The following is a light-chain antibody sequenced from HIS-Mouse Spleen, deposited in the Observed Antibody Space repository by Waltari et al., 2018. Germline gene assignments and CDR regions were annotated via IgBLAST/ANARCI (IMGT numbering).Light chain of an antibody. CDR1: QSVLYSSNNKNY. CDR3: QQYYSTQRP. Sequence: DIVMTQSPDSLALSLGERATINCKSSQSVLYSSNNKNYLAWYQQKPGQPPKLLISWASTRESGVPDRFSGSGSGTDVNLTISSLQAEDVAVYYCQQYYSTQRPFGGGTKVEIK. V-gene: IGKV4-1*01. CDR2: WAS. J-gene: IGKJ4*01.